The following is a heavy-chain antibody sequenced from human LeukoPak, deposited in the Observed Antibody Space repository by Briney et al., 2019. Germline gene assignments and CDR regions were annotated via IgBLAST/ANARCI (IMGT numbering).Heavy chain of an antibody. CDR3: ARELLSGNNF. CDR2: VTGRGDT. J-gene: IGHJ4*02. CDR1: GFTFNNYA. D-gene: IGHD4-23*01. Sequence: GGSLRLSCAASGFTFNNYAMTWVRQAPGKELEWVSTVTGRGDTYYADSVRGRFDISRDNAKNTLYLQMNSLRAEDTAVYYCARELLSGNNFWGQGNQVTVSS. V-gene: IGHV3-23*01.